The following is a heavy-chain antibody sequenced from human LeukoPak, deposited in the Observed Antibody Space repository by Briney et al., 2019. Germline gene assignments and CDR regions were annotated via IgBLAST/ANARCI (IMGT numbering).Heavy chain of an antibody. CDR2: MNPNSGNT. CDR1: GYTFTSYD. J-gene: IGHJ5*02. V-gene: IGHV1-8*01. CDR3: ARGLEYYYDSSGLNWFDP. D-gene: IGHD3-22*01. Sequence: ASVKVSCKASGYTFTSYDINWVRQATGQGLEWMGWMNPNSGNTGYAQKFQGRVTMTRNTSISTAYMELSSLRSEDTAVYYCARGLEYYYDSSGLNWFDPWGQGTLVTVSS.